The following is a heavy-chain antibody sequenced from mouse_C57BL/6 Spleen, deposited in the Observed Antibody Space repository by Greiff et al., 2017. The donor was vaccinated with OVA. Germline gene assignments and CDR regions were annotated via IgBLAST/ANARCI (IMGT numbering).Heavy chain of an antibody. V-gene: IGHV2-2*01. CDR3: ARKGRMTTAGWYFDV. CDR1: GFSLTSYG. J-gene: IGHJ1*03. Sequence: QVQLQQSGPGLVQPSQSLSITCTVSGFSLTSYGVHWVRQSPGKGLEWLGVIWSGGCTAYNAAFISSLSISTDNSKSQVFFKMNSVQADDTAIYYGARKGRMTTAGWYFDVWGTGTTVTVSS. D-gene: IGHD1-1*01. CDR2: IWSGGCT.